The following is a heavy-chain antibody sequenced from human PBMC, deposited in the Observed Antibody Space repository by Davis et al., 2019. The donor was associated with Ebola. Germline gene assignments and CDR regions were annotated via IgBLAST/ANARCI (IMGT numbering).Heavy chain of an antibody. J-gene: IGHJ4*02. V-gene: IGHV4-34*01. CDR2: INHSGST. Sequence: SETLSLTCAVYGGSFSGYYWSWIRQPPGKGLEWIGEINHSGSTNYNPSLKSRVTISVDTSKNQFSLKLSSVTAADTAVYYCARGLIRFGETLGYWGQGTLVTVSS. D-gene: IGHD3-10*01. CDR1: GGSFSGYY. CDR3: ARGLIRFGETLGY.